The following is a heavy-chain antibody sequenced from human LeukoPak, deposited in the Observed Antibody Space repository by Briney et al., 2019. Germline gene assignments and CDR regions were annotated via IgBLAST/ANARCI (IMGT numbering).Heavy chain of an antibody. Sequence: KPSETLSLTCTVSGGSISAYYWSWIRQPTGKGLEWIGRIYTSGSTNYNPSLKSRVTMSLDTSKNQFSLKLSSVTAADTAVYYCARGIYCSSTTCYYYYYYMDVWGKGTTVTVSS. CDR3: ARGIYCSSTTCYYYYYYMDV. D-gene: IGHD2-2*01. CDR2: IYTSGST. J-gene: IGHJ6*03. V-gene: IGHV4-4*07. CDR1: GGSISAYY.